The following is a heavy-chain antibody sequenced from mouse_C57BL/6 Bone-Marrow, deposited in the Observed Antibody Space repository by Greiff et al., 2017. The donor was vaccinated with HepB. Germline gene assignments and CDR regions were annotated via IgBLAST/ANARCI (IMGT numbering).Heavy chain of an antibody. CDR2: INPSSGYT. CDR3: ARSRTTVVNAMDY. D-gene: IGHD1-1*01. J-gene: IGHJ4*01. CDR1: GYTFTSYT. V-gene: IGHV1-4*01. Sequence: QVTLKESGAELARPGASVKMSCKASGYTFTSYTMHWVKQRPGQGLEWIGYINPSSGYTKYNQKFKDKATLTADKSSSTAYMQLSSLTSEDSAVYHCARSRTTVVNAMDYWGQGTSVTVSS.